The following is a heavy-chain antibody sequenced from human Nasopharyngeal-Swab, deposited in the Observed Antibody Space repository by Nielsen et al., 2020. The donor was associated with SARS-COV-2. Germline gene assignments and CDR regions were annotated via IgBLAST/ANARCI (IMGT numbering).Heavy chain of an antibody. CDR3: ARARRGYSYGYMDDC. Sequence: LSLTCAASGFTFSDYYMSWIRQAPGKGLEWVSYISSSGSTIYYADSVKGRFTISRDNAKNSLFLQMNSLRAEDTAVYYCARARRGYSYGYMDDCWGQGTLVTVSS. V-gene: IGHV3-11*04. CDR2: ISSSGSTI. CDR1: GFTFSDYY. D-gene: IGHD5-18*01. J-gene: IGHJ4*02.